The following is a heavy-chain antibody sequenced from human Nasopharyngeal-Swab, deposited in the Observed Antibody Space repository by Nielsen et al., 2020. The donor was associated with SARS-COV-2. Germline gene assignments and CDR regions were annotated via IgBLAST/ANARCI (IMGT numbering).Heavy chain of an antibody. CDR2: INPYSGDT. D-gene: IGHD3-22*01. Sequence: ASVKVSCKASGYTLTGHYIHWVRQVPGQGLEWVGCINPYSGDTKYAQKFQGRVTVTRDTSRSTAYIELSRLRSDDTAVYYCARDYYDNYDSDYWGQGTLVTVSS. CDR3: ARDYYDNYDSDY. J-gene: IGHJ4*02. V-gene: IGHV1-2*02. CDR1: GYTLTGHY.